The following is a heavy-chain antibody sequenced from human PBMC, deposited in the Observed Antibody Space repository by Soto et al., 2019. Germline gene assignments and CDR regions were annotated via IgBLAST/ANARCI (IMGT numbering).Heavy chain of an antibody. Sequence: QVQLVESGGGLVKPGGSLRLSCAASGFRFSDYYMSWVRQAPGKGLEWISYISNSGTNTLYADSVKGRFTISRDNTRNSLFLQMRSLRAEDTAVFFCVRSKWGVGDAFDFWGQGETVTVSS. CDR3: VRSKWGVGDAFDF. CDR1: GFRFSDYY. V-gene: IGHV3-11*01. D-gene: IGHD1-26*01. J-gene: IGHJ3*01. CDR2: ISNSGTNT.